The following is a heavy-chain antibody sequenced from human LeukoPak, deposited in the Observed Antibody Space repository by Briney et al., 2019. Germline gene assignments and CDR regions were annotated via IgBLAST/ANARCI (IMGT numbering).Heavy chain of an antibody. CDR2: ISGSSNYI. V-gene: IGHV3-21*01. CDR1: GFTFSSYS. CDR3: ARGLSAAAPLVAFNI. Sequence: GGSRRLSCAASGFTFSSYSMNWVRQAPGKGLEWVSSISGSSNYIYYADSLKGRFTISRDNAKNSLYLQMNSLRAEDTAVYYCARGLSAAAPLVAFNIWGQGTMVTVSS. D-gene: IGHD6-13*01. J-gene: IGHJ3*02.